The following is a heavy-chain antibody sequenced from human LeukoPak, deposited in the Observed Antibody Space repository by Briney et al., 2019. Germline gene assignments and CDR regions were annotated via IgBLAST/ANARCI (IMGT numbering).Heavy chain of an antibody. V-gene: IGHV3-21*01. D-gene: IGHD5-24*01. Sequence: GGSLRLSWAASGFTFSSFSMNWVRQAPGKGLEWVSSISSSSSNIYYAASVKGRFTISRDNANNSLYLQMHSLRAEDTAVYYCARATDGYNAEGDYWGQGTLVTVSS. CDR3: ARATDGYNAEGDY. CDR1: GFTFSSFS. CDR2: ISSSSSNI. J-gene: IGHJ4*02.